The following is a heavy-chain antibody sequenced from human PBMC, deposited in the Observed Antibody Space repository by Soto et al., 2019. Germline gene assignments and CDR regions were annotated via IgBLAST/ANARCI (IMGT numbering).Heavy chain of an antibody. CDR1: GDSISSGDYY. J-gene: IGHJ6*02. CDR3: AREGAAADGYYYGMDV. V-gene: IGHV4-31*03. D-gene: IGHD6-13*01. Sequence: SETLSLTCTVSGDSISSGDYYWSWIRQHPGKGLEWIGYIYYSGSTYYNPSLKSRVTISVDTSKNQFSLKLSSVTAADTAVYYCAREGAAADGYYYGMDVWGQGTTVTVSS. CDR2: IYYSGST.